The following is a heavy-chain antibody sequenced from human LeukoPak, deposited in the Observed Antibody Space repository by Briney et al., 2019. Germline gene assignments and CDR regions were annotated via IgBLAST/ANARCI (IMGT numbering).Heavy chain of an antibody. CDR3: ARRRRVVPAFDI. J-gene: IGHJ3*02. CDR2: IYYSGST. D-gene: IGHD2-21*01. CDR1: GGSISSGDYY. V-gene: IGHV4-30-4*08. Sequence: PSQTLSLTCTVSGGSISSGDYYWSWIRQPPGKGLEWIGYIYYSGSTYYNPSLKSRVTISVDTSKNQFSLKLSSVTAADTAVYYCARRRRVVPAFDIWGQGTMVTVSS.